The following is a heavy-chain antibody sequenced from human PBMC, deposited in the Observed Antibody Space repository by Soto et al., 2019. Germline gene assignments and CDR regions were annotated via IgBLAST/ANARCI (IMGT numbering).Heavy chain of an antibody. CDR3: ARGRIAAAGTRFPRYYYGMDV. D-gene: IGHD6-13*01. CDR2: IYYSGST. V-gene: IGHV4-31*03. CDR1: GGSISSGGYY. Sequence: PSETLSLTCTVSGGSISSGGYYWSWIRQHPGKGLEWIGYIYYSGSTYYNPSLKSRVTISVDTSKNQFSLRPSSVTAADTAVYYCARGRIAAAGTRFPRYYYGMDVWGQGTTVTVSS. J-gene: IGHJ6*02.